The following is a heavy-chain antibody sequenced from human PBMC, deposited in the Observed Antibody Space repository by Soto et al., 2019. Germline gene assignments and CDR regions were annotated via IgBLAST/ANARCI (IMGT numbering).Heavy chain of an antibody. V-gene: IGHV3-9*01. CDR2: ISWNSGSI. CDR3: AKDTGPVLAAAGPDY. CDR1: GFTFDDYA. J-gene: IGHJ4*02. Sequence: GWSLRLSCAASGFTFDDYAMHWVRQAPGKGLEWVSGISWNSGSIGYADSVKGRFTISRDNAKNSLYLQMNSLRAEDTALYYCAKDTGPVLAAAGPDYWGQGTLVTVS. D-gene: IGHD6-13*01.